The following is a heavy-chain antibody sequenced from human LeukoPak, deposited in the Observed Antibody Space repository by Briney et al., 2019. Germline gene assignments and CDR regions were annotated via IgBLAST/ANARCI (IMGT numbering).Heavy chain of an antibody. CDR2: ISSGGRST. CDR1: GFTFRNHW. D-gene: IGHD6-6*01. Sequence: GGSLRLSCAASGFTFRNHWMHWVRQTPGKGLVCVSRISSGGRSTMYADCVEGRFTISRDNEKNTLYLKMNNLRAEDTAMYYCARDQRVTGRPDIDYWGQGTLVIVSS. J-gene: IGHJ4*02. CDR3: ARDQRVTGRPDIDY. V-gene: IGHV3-74*03.